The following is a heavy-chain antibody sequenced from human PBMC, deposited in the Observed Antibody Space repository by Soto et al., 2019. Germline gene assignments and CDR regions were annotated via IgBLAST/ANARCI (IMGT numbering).Heavy chain of an antibody. Sequence: SVKVSCKASGGTFSSYAIRLVRQAPGQGLEWMGGIIPIFGTANYAQKFQDRVTITADESTSTAYMELSSLSSEDTAVYYCAKDRYGWFDPWGQGTLVTVSS. V-gene: IGHV1-69*13. D-gene: IGHD3-16*01. J-gene: IGHJ5*02. CDR3: AKDRYGWFDP. CDR1: GGTFSSYA. CDR2: IIPIFGTA.